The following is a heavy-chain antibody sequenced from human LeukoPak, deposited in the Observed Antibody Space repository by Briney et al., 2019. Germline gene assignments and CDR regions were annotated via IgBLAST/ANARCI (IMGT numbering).Heavy chain of an antibody. D-gene: IGHD6-19*01. CDR3: AGDSSGWYRYYYYYYGMDV. V-gene: IGHV1-3*01. Sequence: ASVKVSCKASGYTFTSYAMHWVRQAPGQRLEWMGWINAGNGNTKYSQKFQGRVTITRDTSASTAYMELSSLRSEDTAVYYCAGDSSGWYRYYYYYYGMDVWGQGTTVTVSS. J-gene: IGHJ6*02. CDR2: INAGNGNT. CDR1: GYTFTSYA.